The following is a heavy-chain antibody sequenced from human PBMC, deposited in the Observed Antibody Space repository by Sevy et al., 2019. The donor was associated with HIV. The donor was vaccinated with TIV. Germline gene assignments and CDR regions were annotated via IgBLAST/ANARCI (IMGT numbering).Heavy chain of an antibody. CDR1: GFTFSSYD. D-gene: IGHD2-8*01. CDR2: ISSSGSSI. J-gene: IGHJ5*02. V-gene: IGHV3-48*03. Sequence: CGSLRLSCTASGFTFSSYDMNWVRQAPGKGLEWVSKISSSGSSIYYADSVKGRFTISRDNAKNSLNLQMNSLRAEDTAVYYCTRNGGAFDNGFDPWGQGTLVTVSS. CDR3: TRNGGAFDNGFDP.